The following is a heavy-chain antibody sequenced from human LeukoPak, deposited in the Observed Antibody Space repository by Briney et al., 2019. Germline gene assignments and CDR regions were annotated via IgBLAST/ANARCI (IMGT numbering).Heavy chain of an antibody. CDR2: MNPNSGNT. D-gene: IGHD3-9*01. CDR1: GYTFTSYD. V-gene: IGHV1-8*01. J-gene: IGHJ4*02. Sequence: ASVKVSCKASGYTFTSYDINWVRQVPGQGLEWMGWMNPNSGNTGYAQKFQGRVTMTRNTSISTAYMELSSLRSEDTAVYYCARGPELRYFDWLLSRRGGYYFDYWGQGTLVTVSS. CDR3: ARGPELRYFDWLLSRRGGYYFDY.